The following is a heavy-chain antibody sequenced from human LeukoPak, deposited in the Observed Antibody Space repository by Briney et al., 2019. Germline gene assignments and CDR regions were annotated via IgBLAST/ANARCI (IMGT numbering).Heavy chain of an antibody. CDR1: GDSVSSNSAT. Sequence: SQTLSLTCAISGDSVSSNSATWIWIRQSPSRGLEWLGRTYYRSKWYNDYAISVQGRRSVNPDTSKNQFSLQLKYVTPEDTALYYCARAPHGSGCDYWGQGILVTVSS. V-gene: IGHV6-1*01. CDR3: ARAPHGSGCDY. J-gene: IGHJ4*02. CDR2: TYYRSKWYN. D-gene: IGHD6-19*01.